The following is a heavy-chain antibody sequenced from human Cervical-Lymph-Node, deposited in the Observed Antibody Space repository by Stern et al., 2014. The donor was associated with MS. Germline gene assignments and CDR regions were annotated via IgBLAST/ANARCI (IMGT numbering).Heavy chain of an antibody. CDR2: ITSKIDDGTT. D-gene: IGHD2-15*01. J-gene: IGHJ4*02. V-gene: IGHV3-15*01. Sequence: VQLVESGGGLVKPGGSLRLSCAASGFTFSNAWMSWVRQAPGKGLEWVGRITSKIDDGTTDYAAPVKGRFTISRDDSKNTLYLQMNSLKTEDTAVYYCTTGVVAATNQPYDYWGQGTLVTVSS. CDR1: GFTFSNAW. CDR3: TTGVVAATNQPYDY.